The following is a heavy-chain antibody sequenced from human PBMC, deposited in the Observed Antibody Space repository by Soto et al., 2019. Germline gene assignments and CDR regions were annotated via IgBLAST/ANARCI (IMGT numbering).Heavy chain of an antibody. CDR2: IYYSGST. V-gene: IGHV4-30-4*01. CDR3: ARADEFSGRFDH. D-gene: IGHD6-19*01. Sequence: NPSETLSLTCTVSGGSISSGDFYWSWIRQPPGKGLELIGNIYYSGSTYYNPSLRSRAIMSVDTSQNQFSLKLSSLTAADTAVYFCARADEFSGRFDHWGQGALVTVSS. J-gene: IGHJ4*02. CDR1: GGSISSGDFY.